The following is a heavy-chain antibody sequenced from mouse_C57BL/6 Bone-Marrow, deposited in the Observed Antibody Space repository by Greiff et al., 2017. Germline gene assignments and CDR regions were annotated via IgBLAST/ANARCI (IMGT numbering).Heavy chain of an antibody. J-gene: IGHJ2*01. D-gene: IGHD2-4*01. V-gene: IGHV14-4*01. Sequence: VQLKESGAELVRPGASVKLSCTASGFNFKDDYMHWVKQRPEQGLEWIGWIDPENGDTEYASKFQGKATITADTSSNTAYLQLSSLTSEDTAVYYGTPSDSGYWGQGTALTVSS. CDR1: GFNFKDDY. CDR3: TPSDSGY. CDR2: IDPENGDT.